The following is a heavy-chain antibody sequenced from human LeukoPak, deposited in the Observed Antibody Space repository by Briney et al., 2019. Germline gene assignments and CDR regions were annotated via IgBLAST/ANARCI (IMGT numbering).Heavy chain of an antibody. D-gene: IGHD5-12*01. V-gene: IGHV3-74*01. CDR1: GFTFSSYW. J-gene: IGHJ4*02. CDR2: INSDGSST. Sequence: GGSLRLSCAASGFTFSSYWMHWVRQAPGKGLVWVSRINSDGSSTNYADPVKGRFTISRDNAENTLYLQMNSPRAEDTAVYYCARAQHSGYERYQYYFDYWGQGTLVTVSS. CDR3: ARAQHSGYERYQYYFDY.